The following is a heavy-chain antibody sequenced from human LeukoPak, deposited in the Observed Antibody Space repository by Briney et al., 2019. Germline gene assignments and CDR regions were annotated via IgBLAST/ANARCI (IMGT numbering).Heavy chain of an antibody. CDR2: IYHSGST. CDR3: ARAVVRGVIDY. Sequence: PSETLSLTCAVSGGSISSGGYSWSWIRQPPGKGLEWIGYIYHSGSTYYNPSLKSRVTISVDRSKNQFSLKLSSVTAADTAVYYCARAVVRGVIDYCGQGTLVTVSS. J-gene: IGHJ4*02. D-gene: IGHD3-10*01. V-gene: IGHV4-30-2*01. CDR1: GGSISSGGYS.